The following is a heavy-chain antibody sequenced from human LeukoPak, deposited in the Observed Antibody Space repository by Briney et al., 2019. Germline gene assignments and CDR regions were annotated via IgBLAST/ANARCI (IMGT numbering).Heavy chain of an antibody. CDR3: ARGLLADILTGYSYFDY. CDR2: ISGSGGST. D-gene: IGHD3-9*01. V-gene: IGHV3-23*01. Sequence: GGSLRLSCAASGFTFSSYAMSWVRQAPGKGLEWVSAISGSGGSTYYADSVKGRFTISRDNSKNTLYLQMNSLRAEDTAVYYCARGLLADILTGYSYFDYWGQGTLVTVSS. J-gene: IGHJ4*02. CDR1: GFTFSSYA.